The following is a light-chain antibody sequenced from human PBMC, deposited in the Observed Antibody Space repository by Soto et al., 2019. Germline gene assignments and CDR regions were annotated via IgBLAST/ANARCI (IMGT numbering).Light chain of an antibody. CDR3: QQYNNWRT. J-gene: IGKJ1*01. Sequence: ELVLTQSPGTLSLSPGDRATLSFRSSQSAYSSYLSWYQQKPGQAPRLLIYGASNRATGIPDRFSGSGSGTEFTLTISSLQSEDFAVYYCQQYNNWRTFGQGTKVDIK. CDR2: GAS. V-gene: IGKV3D-15*01. CDR1: QSAYSSY.